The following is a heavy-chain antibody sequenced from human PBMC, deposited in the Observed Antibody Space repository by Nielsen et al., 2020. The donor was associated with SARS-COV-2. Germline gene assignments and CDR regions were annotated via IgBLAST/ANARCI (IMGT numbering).Heavy chain of an antibody. V-gene: IGHV3-21*01. CDR1: GFTFSSYS. J-gene: IGHJ4*02. D-gene: IGHD1-1*01. CDR2: ISSSSSYI. CDR3: AGEVPGTTGTELFDY. Sequence: GESLKISCAASGFTFSSYSMNWVRQAPGKGLEWVSSISSSSSYIYYADSVKGRFTISRGNAKNSLYLQMNSLRAEDTAVYYCAGEVPGTTGTELFDYWGQGTLVTVSS.